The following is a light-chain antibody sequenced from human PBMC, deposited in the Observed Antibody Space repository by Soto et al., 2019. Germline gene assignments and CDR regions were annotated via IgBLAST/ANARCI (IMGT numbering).Light chain of an antibody. CDR1: QSIVGY. CDR3: QQSYTTPFT. V-gene: IGKV1-39*01. Sequence: DIQMTQSPSSLSASVGDRVTISCRASQSIVGYLNWYQQTPGKAPKLLVYAASSLRSGVPSTFSGSGSGTDFNFTISSLQPEDFGTYYCQQSYTTPFTFGPGTQVDI. J-gene: IGKJ3*01. CDR2: AAS.